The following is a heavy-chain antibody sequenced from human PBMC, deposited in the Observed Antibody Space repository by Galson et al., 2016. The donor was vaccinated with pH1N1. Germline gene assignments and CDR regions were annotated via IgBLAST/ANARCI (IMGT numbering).Heavy chain of an antibody. Sequence: SVKVSCKASGGTFNNYAISWVRQAPGQGLEWMGRIIPILGTPNYAQKFQDRVTITADESTSTTCMELNSLTSEATSVYYCAKAAALQLRNYYFDFWGQGTLVTVSS. CDR1: GGTFNNYA. CDR3: AKAAALQLRNYYFDF. D-gene: IGHD1-7*01. V-gene: IGHV1-69*11. CDR2: IIPILGTP. J-gene: IGHJ4*02.